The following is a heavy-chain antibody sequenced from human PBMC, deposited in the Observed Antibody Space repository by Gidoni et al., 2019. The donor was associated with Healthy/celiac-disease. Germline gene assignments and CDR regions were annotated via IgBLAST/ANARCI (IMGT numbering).Heavy chain of an antibody. Sequence: EVQLVESGGGLVKPGGSLRLSCAASGFTFSNAWMSWVRQAPGKGLEWVGRIKSKTDGGTTDYAAPVKGRFTISRDDSKNTLYLQMNSLKTEDTAVYYCTTDRGGYDSYYFDYWGQGTLVTVSS. J-gene: IGHJ4*02. D-gene: IGHD5-12*01. CDR2: IKSKTDGGTT. CDR1: GFTFSNAW. CDR3: TTDRGGYDSYYFDY. V-gene: IGHV3-15*01.